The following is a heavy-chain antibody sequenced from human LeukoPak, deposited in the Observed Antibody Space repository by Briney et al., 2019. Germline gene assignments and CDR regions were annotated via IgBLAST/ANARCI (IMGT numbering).Heavy chain of an antibody. D-gene: IGHD3-22*01. J-gene: IGHJ6*03. CDR2: IYYSGST. V-gene: IGHV4-31*03. Sequence: TLSLTCTVPGGSISSDGYYWSWIRQHPGKGLEWIGYIYYSGSTYYNPSLKSRVTISVDTSKNQFSLKLSSVTAADTAVYYCARGVPLYYDSIGRPDYYYYTDVWGKGTTVTVSS. CDR1: GGSISSDGYY. CDR3: ARGVPLYYDSIGRPDYYYYTDV.